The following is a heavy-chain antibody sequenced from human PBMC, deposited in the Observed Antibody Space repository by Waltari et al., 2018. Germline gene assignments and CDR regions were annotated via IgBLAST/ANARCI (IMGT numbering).Heavy chain of an antibody. V-gene: IGHV6-1*01. J-gene: IGHJ5*02. D-gene: IGHD6-19*01. CDR1: GDRVSTSGAA. Sequence: QVQLQQSGPGLVKPSQTLSLPCDISGDRVSTSGAAWNWIRQSPSRGLEWLARTQYRSKWYNEYAVSVRGRITVSTDTSQNQFSLQLNSVTPDDTAVYYCSRESWGTGWSWGQGTLVTVSS. CDR3: SRESWGTGWS. CDR2: TQYRSKWYN.